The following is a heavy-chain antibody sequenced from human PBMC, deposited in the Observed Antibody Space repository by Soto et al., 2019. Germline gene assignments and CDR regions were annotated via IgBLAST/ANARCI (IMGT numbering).Heavy chain of an antibody. J-gene: IGHJ6*02. D-gene: IGHD3-9*01. CDR3: GRLTGLPHYYSTDV. CDR1: GYTFTNYW. V-gene: IGHV5-51*01. CDR2: IYPGDSAT. Sequence: GESLKISCQGSGYTFTNYWIGWVRQMPGKGLEWMGVIYPGDSATKYSPSFQGQVTFSADKSINTAYLQWTSLKASDTAMYFCGRLTGLPHYYSTDVWGQGTTVTVSS.